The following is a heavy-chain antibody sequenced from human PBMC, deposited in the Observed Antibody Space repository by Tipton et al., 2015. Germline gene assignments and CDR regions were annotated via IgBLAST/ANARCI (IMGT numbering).Heavy chain of an antibody. CDR1: GYSFISYW. J-gene: IGHJ4*02. V-gene: IGHV5-51*01. D-gene: IGHD3-9*01. CDR3: ARRLPYFEWSKVYYFDY. Sequence: QLVQSGAEVKKPGESLKISCKGSGYSFISYWIGWVRQMPGKGLEWMGIIYPGDSHTRYNPSFQGQVTISADKSISTAYLQWSSLKASDTAVYYCARRLPYFEWSKVYYFDYWGQGSPVTVSP. CDR2: IYPGDSHT.